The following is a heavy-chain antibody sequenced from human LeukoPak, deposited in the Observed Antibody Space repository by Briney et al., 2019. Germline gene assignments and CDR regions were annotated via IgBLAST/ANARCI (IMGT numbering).Heavy chain of an antibody. J-gene: IGHJ6*02. V-gene: IGHV3-21*01. CDR3: AREEGNWNPSYGMDV. CDR1: GFTFSNYR. CDR2: ISSSSDDI. D-gene: IGHD1-1*01. Sequence: PGGSLRLSCVASGFTFSNYRMNWVRQAPGKGLEWVSFISSSSDDICYADSLKGRFTISRDNARNSLYLQMNSLRAEDTAVYFSAREEGNWNPSYGMDVWGQGTTVTVSS.